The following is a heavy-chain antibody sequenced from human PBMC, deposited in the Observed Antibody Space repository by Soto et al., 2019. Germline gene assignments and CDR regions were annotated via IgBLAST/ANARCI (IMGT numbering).Heavy chain of an antibody. CDR1: GGTFTSYI. J-gene: IGHJ6*03. Sequence: QVQLVQSGAEVKKPGSSVKVSCEASGGTFTSYIFTWVRQAPGQGAEWMGRSIPIQGTADYALKFQDRVKMNADQSTKTAYMELRSLRPDDTAVYYCAKSLVFVDHAYMDLWGKGNPFPVSS. CDR3: AKSLVFVDHAYMDL. CDR2: SIPIQGTA. V-gene: IGHV1-69*08. D-gene: IGHD2-21*01.